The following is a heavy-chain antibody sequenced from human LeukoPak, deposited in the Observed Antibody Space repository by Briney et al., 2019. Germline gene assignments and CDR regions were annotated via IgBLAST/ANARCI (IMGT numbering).Heavy chain of an antibody. CDR2: MNPNSGNT. V-gene: IGHV1-8*03. CDR1: GYTFTSYD. J-gene: IGHJ3*02. Sequence: ASVKVSCKASGYTFTSYDINWVRQATGQGLEWMGWMNPNSGNTGYAQKFQGRVTITRNTSISTAYMELSSLRSEDTAVYYCATKSPDYGDYVDAFDIWGQGTMVTVSS. D-gene: IGHD4-17*01. CDR3: ATKSPDYGDYVDAFDI.